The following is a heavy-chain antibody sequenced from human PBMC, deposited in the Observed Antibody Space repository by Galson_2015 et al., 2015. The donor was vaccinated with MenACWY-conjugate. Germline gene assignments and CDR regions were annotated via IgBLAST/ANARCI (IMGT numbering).Heavy chain of an antibody. CDR2: IGGSDDNT. D-gene: IGHD3-10*01. J-gene: IGHJ3*01. CDR1: GFTFSSSA. CDR3: VKGWFAMDV. Sequence: SLRLSCAASGFTFSSSAMNWVRQAPGKGLEWVSTIGGSDDNTYYPDSVRGRFTISRDTSKSTLDLQMNSLRAEDTAVYYCVKGWFAMDVWGQGTMVTVSS. V-gene: IGHV3-23*01.